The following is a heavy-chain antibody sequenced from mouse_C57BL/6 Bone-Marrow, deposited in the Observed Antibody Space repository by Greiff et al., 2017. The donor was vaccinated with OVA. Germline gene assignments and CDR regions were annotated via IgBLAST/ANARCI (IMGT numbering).Heavy chain of an antibody. V-gene: IGHV14-4*01. Sequence: EVQLQQSGAELVRPGASVKLSCTASGFNIKDDYMHWVKQMPEQGLEWIGWIDPETGDTESASKFLGKATITADTTSNTDYLQLSSLTTGDTDVSYGTRIYYWGKGNTLTVSS. CDR1: GFNIKDDY. J-gene: IGHJ2*01. CDR3: TRIYY. CDR2: IDPETGDT.